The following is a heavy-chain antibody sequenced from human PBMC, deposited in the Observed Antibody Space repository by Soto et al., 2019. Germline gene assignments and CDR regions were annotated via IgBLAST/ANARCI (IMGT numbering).Heavy chain of an antibody. D-gene: IGHD6-19*01. J-gene: IGHJ4*02. CDR1: GFTFNNYA. CDR3: AKGRGNAVVELQVGFDY. V-gene: IGHV3-23*01. CDR2: ISAIGGGT. Sequence: EVQLLESGEGLVQPGGSLRLSCAASGFTFNNYAMSWVRQAPGKGLEWVSSISAIGGGTYYAGSVKGRFTISRDDSESTLSLQLTSLRAEDTAVYYGAKGRGNAVVELQVGFDYWGQGSLVTVSS.